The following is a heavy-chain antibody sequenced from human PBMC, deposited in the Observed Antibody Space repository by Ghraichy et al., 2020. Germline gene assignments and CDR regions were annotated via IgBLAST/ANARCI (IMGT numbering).Heavy chain of an antibody. CDR2: INANSGGT. J-gene: IGHJ6*02. Sequence: ASVKVSCKASGYTFSDYYIHWVRQAPGQGLEWMGWINANSGGTKYAHKFQGWAAMTSDTSISTAYMALTRLTSDDTAVYYCARDRWKYGMDVWGQGTTVTVSS. D-gene: IGHD1-1*01. CDR3: ARDRWKYGMDV. CDR1: GYTFSDYY. V-gene: IGHV1-2*04.